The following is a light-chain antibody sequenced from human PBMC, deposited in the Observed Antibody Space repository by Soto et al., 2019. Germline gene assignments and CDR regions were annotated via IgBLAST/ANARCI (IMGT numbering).Light chain of an antibody. J-gene: IGKJ1*01. CDR1: QSVSSY. Sequence: EIVLTQSAATLSLSPGERPTLSSSPSQSVSSYLAWYQQKPGQAPRLLIYDASNRATGIPARFSGSGSGTDFTLTISSLEPEDFAVYYCQQRSNWPPTFGQGTKVDIK. CDR2: DAS. CDR3: QQRSNWPPT. V-gene: IGKV3-11*01.